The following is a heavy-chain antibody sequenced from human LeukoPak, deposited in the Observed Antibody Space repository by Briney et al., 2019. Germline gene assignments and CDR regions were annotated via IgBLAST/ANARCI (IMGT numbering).Heavy chain of an antibody. CDR3: SPWGPYSPPDKYYIDY. D-gene: IGHD7-27*01. V-gene: IGHV3-15*01. Sequence: PGGSLRLSCAASGFTFSNDWMSWVRQAPGKGLDWVGRIKSKSVGETIDYAAAVKGRFTISIDDSKNTLYLQMSSLTTEDTAVYYCSPWGPYSPPDKYYIDYWGQGTLVTVSS. CDR2: IKSKSVGETI. CDR1: GFTFSNDW. J-gene: IGHJ4*02.